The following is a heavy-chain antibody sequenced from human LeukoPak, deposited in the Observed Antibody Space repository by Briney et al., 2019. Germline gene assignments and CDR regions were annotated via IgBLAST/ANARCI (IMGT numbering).Heavy chain of an antibody. Sequence: GGSLRLSCAASGFTFSSYTMSWVRQAPGKGLEWVSEISDRSGSTYYADSVKGRFTISRDNSKNTLYLQMNSLRAEDTAVYSCAGRGQGAIGFWGPGTLGTVSS. CDR3: AGRGQGAIGF. CDR2: ISDRSGST. CDR1: GFTFSSYT. V-gene: IGHV3-23*01. J-gene: IGHJ4*02. D-gene: IGHD3-16*01.